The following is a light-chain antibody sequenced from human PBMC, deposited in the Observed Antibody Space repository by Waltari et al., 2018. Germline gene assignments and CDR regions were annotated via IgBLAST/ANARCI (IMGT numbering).Light chain of an antibody. CDR2: DVT. V-gene: IGLV2-14*03. J-gene: IGLJ2*01. Sequence: QSDLTQPASVSGSPGQSIPLPCTGTSSAVGPSNYVSWYQQHPGKAPKLMIYDVTHRPSGVSDRFSGSKSGNTASLTISGLQAEDEADYYCSSLSSSSTLVVFGGGTKLTVL. CDR1: SSAVGPSNY. CDR3: SSLSSSSTLVV.